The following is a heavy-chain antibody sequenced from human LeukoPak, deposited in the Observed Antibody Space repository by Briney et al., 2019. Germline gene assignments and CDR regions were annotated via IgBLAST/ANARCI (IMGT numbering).Heavy chain of an antibody. V-gene: IGHV6-1*01. CDR3: ARLGMGSGWLGAYYYYYGMDV. CDR1: GDSVSSNSAA. CDR2: TYYRSKWYN. Sequence: SQTLSLTCAISGDSVSSNSAAWNWIRQSPSRGLEWLGRTYYRSKWYNDYAVSVKSRITINPDTSKNQFSLQLNSVTPEDTAVYYCARLGMGSGWLGAYYYYYGMDVWRKGTTVTVSS. J-gene: IGHJ6*04. D-gene: IGHD6-19*01.